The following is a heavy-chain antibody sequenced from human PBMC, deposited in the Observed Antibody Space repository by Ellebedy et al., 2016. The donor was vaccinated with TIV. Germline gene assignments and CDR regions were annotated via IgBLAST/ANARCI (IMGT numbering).Heavy chain of an antibody. J-gene: IGHJ6*02. CDR1: GFTFSIYA. D-gene: IGHD6-13*01. Sequence: GESLKISCAASGFTFSIYAMSWVRQAPGKGLEWVSLISGSGDSTYFADSVKGRFTISRDNSKNTVYLQMNSLRAEDTAVYYCAKRAAAAGDYHYYGMDVWGQGTTVTVSS. CDR2: ISGSGDST. CDR3: AKRAAAAGDYHYYGMDV. V-gene: IGHV3-23*01.